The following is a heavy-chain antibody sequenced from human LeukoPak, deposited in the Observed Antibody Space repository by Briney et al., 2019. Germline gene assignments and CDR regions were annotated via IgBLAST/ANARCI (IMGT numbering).Heavy chain of an antibody. D-gene: IGHD1-26*01. J-gene: IGHJ4*02. Sequence: GASAKVSCKASGYTFTGYYMHWVRQAPGQGLERMGWINPNSGGTNYAQKFQGRVTMTRDTSISTAYMELSRLRSDDTAVYYCARDPYSGSYHFDYWGQGTLVTVSS. CDR1: GYTFTGYY. CDR3: ARDPYSGSYHFDY. V-gene: IGHV1-2*02. CDR2: INPNSGGT.